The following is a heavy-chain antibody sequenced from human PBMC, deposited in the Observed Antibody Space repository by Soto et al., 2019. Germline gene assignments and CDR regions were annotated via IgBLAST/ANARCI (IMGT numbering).Heavy chain of an antibody. V-gene: IGHV3-30*18. D-gene: IGHD5-12*01. CDR2: ISYDGSNK. J-gene: IGHJ4*02. Sequence: QVQLVESGGGVVQPGRSLRLSCAASGFTFSSYGMHWVRQAPGKGLEWVAVISYDGSNKYYADSVKGRFTISRDNSKNTLYLQMNSLRAEDTAVYYCANSPLREMATIFSPLGYWGQGTLVTVSS. CDR3: ANSPLREMATIFSPLGY. CDR1: GFTFSSYG.